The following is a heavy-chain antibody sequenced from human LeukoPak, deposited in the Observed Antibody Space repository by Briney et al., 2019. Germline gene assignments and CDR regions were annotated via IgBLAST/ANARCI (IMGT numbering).Heavy chain of an antibody. Sequence: GGSLRLSCAASGFTFSRFAMNWVRQAPGQGLESVSVISASGGNTYYADSVKGRFTISRDNSKNTLYLQMNSLRAEDTAIYYCAKGLSNSGSSGCDYWGQGTLVTVSS. D-gene: IGHD1-26*01. CDR1: GFTFSRFA. CDR2: ISASGGNT. J-gene: IGHJ4*02. CDR3: AKGLSNSGSSGCDY. V-gene: IGHV3-23*01.